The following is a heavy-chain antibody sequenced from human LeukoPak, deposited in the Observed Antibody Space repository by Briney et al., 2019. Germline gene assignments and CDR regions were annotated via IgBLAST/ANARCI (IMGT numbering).Heavy chain of an antibody. CDR1: GFTFSHYW. CDR3: ARYYDSSGYYSPYYYYMDV. V-gene: IGHV4-4*02. Sequence: GSLRLSCTASGFTFSHYWMSWVRQPPGKGLEWIGEIYHSGSTNYNPSLKSRVTISVDKSKNQFSLKLSSVTAADTAVYYCARYYDSSGYYSPYYYYMDVWGKGTTVTVSS. J-gene: IGHJ6*03. D-gene: IGHD3-22*01. CDR2: IYHSGST.